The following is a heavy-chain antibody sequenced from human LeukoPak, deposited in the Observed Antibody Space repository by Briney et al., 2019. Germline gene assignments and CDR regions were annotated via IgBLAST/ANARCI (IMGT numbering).Heavy chain of an antibody. Sequence: GGSLRLSCAGSGFTFRSYWMSWVRQAPGKGLEWVANIKQDGSEKYYVDSVKGRFTISRDNAKNSLYLQMNSLRAEDTAVYYCAKGGLSSRVFHWGQGTLVTVSS. V-gene: IGHV3-7*03. CDR3: AKGGLSSRVFH. CDR2: IKQDGSEK. CDR1: GFTFRSYW. D-gene: IGHD2-8*01. J-gene: IGHJ4*02.